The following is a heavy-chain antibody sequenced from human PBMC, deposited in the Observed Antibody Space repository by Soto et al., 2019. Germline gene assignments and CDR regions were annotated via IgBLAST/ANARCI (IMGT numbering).Heavy chain of an antibody. V-gene: IGHV2-5*01. CDR1: GFSLTTSGAG. CDR3: AHSLRLLYYFDY. D-gene: IGHD3-3*01. CDR2: IYWNDDK. Sequence: FVPTPVTPTATLPMTSTFAGFSLTTSGAGLGSLRQPPGKALEWLALIYWNDDKRYSPSLKSGLTITKDTSKNQLVLTMTNMDPVYTATYYCAHSLRLLYYFDYWGQGTMVTGSS. J-gene: IGHJ4*02.